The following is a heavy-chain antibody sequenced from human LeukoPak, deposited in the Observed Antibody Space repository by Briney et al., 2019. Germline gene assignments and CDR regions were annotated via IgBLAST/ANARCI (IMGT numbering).Heavy chain of an antibody. J-gene: IGHJ4*02. CDR1: GLTFSSYA. D-gene: IGHD1-14*01. V-gene: IGHV3-30-3*01. CDR3: ARDERSYATGSNDY. CDR2: ISYDGSNK. Sequence: PGGSLRLSCAASGLTFSSYAMHWVRQAPGKGLEWVAVISYDGSNKYYADSVKGRFTISRDNSKNTLYLQMNSLRAEDTAVYYCARDERSYATGSNDYWGQGTLVTVSS.